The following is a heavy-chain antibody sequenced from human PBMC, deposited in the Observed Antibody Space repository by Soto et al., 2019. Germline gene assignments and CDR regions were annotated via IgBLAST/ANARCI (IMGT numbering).Heavy chain of an antibody. CDR3: TRAAPRYCSGTNCYSGRDY. CDR1: GGSFSGYY. Sequence: QVPLQQWGAGLLKPSETLSLTCAVYGGSFSGYYWSWIRQPPGKGLEWIGEINHSGNTNYNPSLKSRVTLSVDTSKQQFSLKLHSVPAADTAVYYCTRAAPRYCSGTNCYSGRDYWRQGTLVTVSS. CDR2: INHSGNT. V-gene: IGHV4-34*01. D-gene: IGHD2-15*01. J-gene: IGHJ4*02.